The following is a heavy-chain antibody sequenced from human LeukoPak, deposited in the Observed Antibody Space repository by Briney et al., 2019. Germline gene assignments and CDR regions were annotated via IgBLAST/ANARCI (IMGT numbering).Heavy chain of an antibody. CDR1: GGSISSSSYY. Sequence: TSETLSLTCTVSGGSISSSSYYWGWIRQPPGKGLEWIGSIYYSGSTYYNPSLKSRVTISVDTSKNQFSLKLSSVTAADTAVYYCARKPEYYYDSSGYYYVAGRGFDYWGQGTLVTVSS. J-gene: IGHJ4*02. D-gene: IGHD3-22*01. CDR3: ARKPEYYYDSSGYYYVAGRGFDY. V-gene: IGHV4-39*01. CDR2: IYYSGST.